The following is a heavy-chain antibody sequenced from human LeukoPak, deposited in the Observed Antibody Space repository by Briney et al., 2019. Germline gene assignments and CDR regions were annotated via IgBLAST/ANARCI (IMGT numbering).Heavy chain of an antibody. CDR2: MYHSGIT. J-gene: IGHJ5*02. CDR1: GDSISSYY. D-gene: IGHD2-15*01. CDR3: ARESNCSGGSCPKNNWYDP. Sequence: AETLSLTCTVSGDSISSYYWSWIRQTPGKGLEWIGYMYHSGITKYNPSRKSQVTISVDTSKNQFSLKLSSVTAADTAVYYCARESNCSGGSCPKNNWYDPWGQGTLVTVFS. V-gene: IGHV4-59*01.